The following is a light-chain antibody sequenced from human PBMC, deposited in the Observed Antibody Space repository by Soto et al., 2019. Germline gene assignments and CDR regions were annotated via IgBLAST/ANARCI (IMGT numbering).Light chain of an antibody. J-gene: IGLJ3*02. CDR1: SSNIGAGYD. CDR2: GNS. Sequence: QSVLTQPPSVSGAPGQRVTISCTGSSSNIGAGYDVHWYQQLPGTAPKLLISGNSNRPSGVPDRFSGSKSGTSDSLAITGLQAEAEADYYCQSYDSSLSGWVFGGGTKVTFL. V-gene: IGLV1-40*01. CDR3: QSYDSSLSGWV.